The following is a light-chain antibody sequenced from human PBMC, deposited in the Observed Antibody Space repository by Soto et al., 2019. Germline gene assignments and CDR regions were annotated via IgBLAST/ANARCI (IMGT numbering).Light chain of an antibody. V-gene: IGLV2-14*01. CDR3: NSHASSTTFV. CDR2: EVS. Sequence: QSALTQPASVSGSPGQSITISCTGTSSDVGGYNYVSWYQQHPGKAPKLMIYEVSNRPSGVSNRFSGSKSGNTASLTISGLQAEDEADYYCNSHASSTTFVFVSGTKLTVL. CDR1: SSDVGGYNY. J-gene: IGLJ1*01.